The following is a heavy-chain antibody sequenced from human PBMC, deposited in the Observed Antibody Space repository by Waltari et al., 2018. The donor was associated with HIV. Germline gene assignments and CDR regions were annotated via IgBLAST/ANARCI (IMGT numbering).Heavy chain of an antibody. J-gene: IGHJ4*02. D-gene: IGHD2-8*02. CDR2: ISGSDIDT. V-gene: IGHV3-23*01. CDR1: GFTFNKYA. Sequence: EVQLLESGGGVVQPGGSLRLSCAASGFTFNKYAMSWVRQTAGKGLEWLSAISGSDIDTNYAESVKGRFTVSRDNSKNTVFLQMNSLRSEDTAVYYCAKDLIYLVVSSVRIDYWGQGTHVTVSS. CDR3: AKDLIYLVVSSVRIDY.